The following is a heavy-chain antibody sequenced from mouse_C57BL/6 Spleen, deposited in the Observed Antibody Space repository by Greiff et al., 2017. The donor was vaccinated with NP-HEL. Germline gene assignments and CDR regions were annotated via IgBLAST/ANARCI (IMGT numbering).Heavy chain of an antibody. CDR2: ISYDGSN. J-gene: IGHJ2*01. CDR1: GYSITSGYY. Sequence: VQLQESGPGLVKPSQSLSLTCSVTGYSITSGYYWNWIRQFPGNKLEWMGYISYDGSNNYNPSLKNRISITRDTSKNQFFLKLNSVTTEDTATYYCARESVVALDYWGQGTTLTVAS. CDR3: ARESVVALDY. V-gene: IGHV3-6*01. D-gene: IGHD1-1*01.